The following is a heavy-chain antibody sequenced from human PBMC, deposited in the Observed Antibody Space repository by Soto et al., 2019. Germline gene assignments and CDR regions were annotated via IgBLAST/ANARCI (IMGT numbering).Heavy chain of an antibody. V-gene: IGHV4-31*03. CDR1: GGSINSGGYC. CDR2: ISYGGST. Sequence: QVQLQESGPGLVKPSQTLSLTCTVSGGSINSGGYCWSWIRQHPGKGLDWIGCISYGGSTSYNPSLKRRVTISVDTSKNQFSLKLTSVTAAGTAVYYCSRGILVWGQGALITVSS. J-gene: IGHJ4*02. CDR3: SRGILV. D-gene: IGHD5-18*01.